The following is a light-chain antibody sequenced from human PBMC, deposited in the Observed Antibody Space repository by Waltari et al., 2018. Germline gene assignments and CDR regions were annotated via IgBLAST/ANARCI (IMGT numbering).Light chain of an antibody. J-gene: IGLJ1*01. CDR2: EAT. Sequence: QSALTQPASVSGSPGQSPAVSCTGSSSDVGTYNLVSWYQQHPGKAPKLIIYEATKRPSGVSKRFSGSKSGNMASLTISGLQAEDEAEYYCCSFAGRSTWVFGTGTKVTVL. CDR3: CSFAGRSTWV. V-gene: IGLV2-23*01. CDR1: SSDVGTYNL.